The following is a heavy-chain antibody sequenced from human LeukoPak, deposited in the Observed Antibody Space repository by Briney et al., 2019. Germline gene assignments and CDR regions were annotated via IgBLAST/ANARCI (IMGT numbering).Heavy chain of an antibody. CDR3: TREYQLLS. V-gene: IGHV3-49*04. D-gene: IGHD2-2*01. CDR1: GFTVSSNY. CDR2: IRSKAYGGTT. J-gene: IGHJ5*02. Sequence: GGSLRLSCAASGFTVSSNYMSWVRQAPGKGLEWVGFIRSKAYGGTTEYAASVKGRFTISRDDSKSIAYLQMNSLKTEDTAVYYCTREYQLLSWGQGTLVTVSS.